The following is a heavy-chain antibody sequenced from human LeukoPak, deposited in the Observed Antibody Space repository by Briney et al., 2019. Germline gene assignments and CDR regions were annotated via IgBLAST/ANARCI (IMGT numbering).Heavy chain of an antibody. D-gene: IGHD5-12*01. CDR1: GGSINSNSNC. V-gene: IGHV4-39*01. CDR2: IAYSGDT. CDR3: ARHAFEVATLTPFDS. J-gene: IGHJ4*02. Sequence: SETLSLTCTVSGGSINSNSNCWGWIRQPPGQGPGWIGSIAYSGDTYYRSSLKSRATTSVDTPKTRFLLKWTSLTAEDTAVYYCARHAFEVATLTPFDSWGQGTLVTVSS.